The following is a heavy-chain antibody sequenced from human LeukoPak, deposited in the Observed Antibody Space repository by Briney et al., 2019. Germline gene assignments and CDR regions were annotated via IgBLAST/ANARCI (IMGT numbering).Heavy chain of an antibody. Sequence: GASVKVSCRASGYTFTSYYMHWVRQAPGQGLEWMGIINPSGGSTSYAQKFQGRVTMTRDTSTSTVYMELSSLRSEDTAVYYCARERDPTVPEWYFDLWGRGTLVTVSS. V-gene: IGHV1-46*01. CDR3: ARERDPTVPEWYFDL. J-gene: IGHJ2*01. CDR1: GYTFTSYY. CDR2: INPSGGST. D-gene: IGHD4-17*01.